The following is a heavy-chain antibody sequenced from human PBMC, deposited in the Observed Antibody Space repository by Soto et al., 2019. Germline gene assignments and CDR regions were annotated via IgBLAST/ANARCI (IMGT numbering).Heavy chain of an antibody. Sequence: QVQLVQSGAEVKKPGASVKVSCKASGYTFTSYYMHWVRQAPGQGLEWMGIINPSGGSTSYAQKFQGRVTRTRDTSTSTVYRELSSLRSADTAVYYFSSVGGYSGYERPNSYFYYWGQGTLVTVSS. CDR1: GYTFTSYY. V-gene: IGHV1-46*01. CDR2: INPSGGST. D-gene: IGHD5-12*01. CDR3: SSVGGYSGYERPNSYFYY. J-gene: IGHJ4*02.